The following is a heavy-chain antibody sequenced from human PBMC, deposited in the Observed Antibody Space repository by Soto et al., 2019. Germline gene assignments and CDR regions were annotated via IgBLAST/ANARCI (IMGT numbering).Heavy chain of an antibody. D-gene: IGHD3-3*01. CDR2: INHSGST. CDR1: GGSFSGYY. Sequence: PSETLSLTCAVYGGSFSGYYWSWIRQPPGKGLEWIGEINHSGSTNYNPSLKSRVTLSVDTSKNQFSLKLSSVTAADTAVYYCARRSITIFGVVILGGMDVWGQGTTVTVSS. V-gene: IGHV4-34*01. CDR3: ARRSITIFGVVILGGMDV. J-gene: IGHJ6*02.